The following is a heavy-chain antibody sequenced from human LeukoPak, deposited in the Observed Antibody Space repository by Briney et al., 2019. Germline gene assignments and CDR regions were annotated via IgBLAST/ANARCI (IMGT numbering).Heavy chain of an antibody. CDR1: GYSFTSYW. V-gene: IGHV5-51*01. CDR3: ARSVAARNYYYYMDV. J-gene: IGHJ6*03. CDR2: IYPGDSDT. D-gene: IGHD6-13*01. Sequence: GESLKISGKGSGYSFTSYWIGWVRQMPGKGLEWMGIIYPGDSDTRYSPSFQGQVTISADKSISTAYLQWSSLKASDTAMYYCARSVAARNYYYYMDVWGKGTTVTVSS.